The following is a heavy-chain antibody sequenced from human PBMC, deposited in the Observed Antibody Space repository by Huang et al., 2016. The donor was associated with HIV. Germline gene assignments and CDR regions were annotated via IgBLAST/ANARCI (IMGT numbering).Heavy chain of an antibody. D-gene: IGHD3-10*01. CDR2: INHLGSP. V-gene: IGHV4-34*02. CDR1: GGSLSAYY. J-gene: IGHJ5*02. Sequence: HVHLQQWGVGLLKSAETLSLTCAVYGGSLSAYYWSWLRQTPGKGLEWIGEINHLGSPTYNPSLKSRVSISVDGSKMQFSLKLKSISDADTGVYFCARDATKNPRGWFDPWGQGTLVTVSS. CDR3: ARDATKNPRGWFDP.